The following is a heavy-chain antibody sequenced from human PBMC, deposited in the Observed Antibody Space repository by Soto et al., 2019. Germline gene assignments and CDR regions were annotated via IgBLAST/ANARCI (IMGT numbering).Heavy chain of an antibody. CDR2: ISSTTNYI. J-gene: IGHJ4*02. V-gene: IGHV3-21*06. Sequence: GGSLRLSCAASGFTFTRYSMNWVRHAPGKGLECVSSISSTTNYIYYGDSMKGRFTISRDNAKNSLYLEMNSLRAEDTAVYYCASESDDLTSNFDHWGQGTMVTVSS. CDR3: ASESDDLTSNFDH. CDR1: GFTFTRYS.